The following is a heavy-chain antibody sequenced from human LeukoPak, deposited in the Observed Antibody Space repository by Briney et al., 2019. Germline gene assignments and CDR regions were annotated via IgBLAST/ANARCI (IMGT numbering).Heavy chain of an antibody. V-gene: IGHV4-34*01. D-gene: IGHD5-18*01. J-gene: IGHJ3*02. Sequence: SETLSLTCAVYGGSFSGYYWSWIRQPPGKGLEWIGEINHSGSTNYNPSLKSRVTISVDTPKNQFSLKLSSVTAADTAVYYCARESYGQDFDAFDIWGQGTMVTVSS. CDR2: INHSGST. CDR1: GGSFSGYY. CDR3: ARESYGQDFDAFDI.